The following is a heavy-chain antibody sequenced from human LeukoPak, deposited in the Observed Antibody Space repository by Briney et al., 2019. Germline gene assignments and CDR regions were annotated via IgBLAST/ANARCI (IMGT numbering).Heavy chain of an antibody. CDR1: GGSISSGGYY. CDR2: IYYSGST. CDR3: ARVDHGDYGVLDY. V-gene: IGHV4-31*03. Sequence: SETLSLTCTVSGGSISSGGYYWSWIRQHPGKGLEWIGYIYYSGSTYYNPSLKSRVTISVDTSKNQSSLKLSSVTAADTAVYYCARVDHGDYGVLDYWGQGTLVTVSS. J-gene: IGHJ4*02. D-gene: IGHD4-17*01.